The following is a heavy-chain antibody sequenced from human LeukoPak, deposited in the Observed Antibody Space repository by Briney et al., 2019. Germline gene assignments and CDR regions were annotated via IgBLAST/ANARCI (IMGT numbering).Heavy chain of an antibody. CDR3: ARIWKGDDDDNRYRHFDS. V-gene: IGHV3-7*01. CDR2: IKQDASEK. Sequence: GGSLRLSCAASGFTFSNYWMSWIRQAPGKGLEWVANIKQDASEKYYVDSVEGRFTISRDNAKNSLVLQMNSLRDEDTALYHCARIWKGDDDDNRYRHFDSWGQGTLVTVSS. CDR1: GFTFSNYW. D-gene: IGHD3-22*01. J-gene: IGHJ4*02.